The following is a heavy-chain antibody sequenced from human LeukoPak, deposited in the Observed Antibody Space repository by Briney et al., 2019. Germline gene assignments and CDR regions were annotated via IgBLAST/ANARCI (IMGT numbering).Heavy chain of an antibody. CDR3: VRGGFGHAMDV. CDR2: ISYDGSKE. J-gene: IGHJ6*02. CDR1: GFTFRDYG. D-gene: IGHD3-10*01. V-gene: IGHV3-30*03. Sequence: GGSLRLSCTASGFTFRDYGMHWVRQAPGKGLEWLAVISYDGSKEYYADSVKGRFIISRDNSKNTVYLQMSSLRPEETAVYYCVRGGFGHAMDVWGQGTTVTVSS.